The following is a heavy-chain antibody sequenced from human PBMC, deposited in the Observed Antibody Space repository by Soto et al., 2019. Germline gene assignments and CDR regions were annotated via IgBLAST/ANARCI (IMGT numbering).Heavy chain of an antibody. CDR2: IYHSGST. CDR3: AREGRYCSGGSCYLYGMDV. CDR1: GGSISSGDYY. J-gene: IGHJ6*02. V-gene: IGHV4-30-4*01. D-gene: IGHD2-15*01. Sequence: SETLSLTCTVSGGSISSGDYYWSWIRQAPGKGLEWIGYIYHSGSTYCNPSLKSRVTVSVDTSKNQFSLKLSSVTAADAAVYYCAREGRYCSGGSCYLYGMDVWGQGTTVTVSS.